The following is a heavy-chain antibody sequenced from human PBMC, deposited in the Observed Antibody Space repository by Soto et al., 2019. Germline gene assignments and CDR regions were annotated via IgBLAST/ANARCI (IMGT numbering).Heavy chain of an antibody. CDR3: ARARGNDWYEDY. CDR2: ITHTSTFI. J-gene: IGHJ4*02. V-gene: IGHV3-21*06. CDR1: GFTFSSYS. D-gene: IGHD1-1*01. Sequence: EVQLVESGGGLVKPGGSLRLSCAASGFTFSSYSFNWVRQAPGKGLEWVSIITHTSTFISYADSVRGRFTISRDNAKNSLYLQMDSLGAGDAAVYYCARARGNDWYEDYWGQGTLVTVSS.